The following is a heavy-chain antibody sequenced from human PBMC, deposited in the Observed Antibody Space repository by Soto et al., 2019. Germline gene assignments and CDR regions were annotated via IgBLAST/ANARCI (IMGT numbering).Heavy chain of an antibody. V-gene: IGHV4-34*01. CDR3: ASDIAAAGLDY. CDR1: GGSFSGYY. Sequence: QVQLQQWGAGLLKPSETQSLTCAVYGGSFSGYYWSWIRQPPGKGLEWIGEINHSGSTNYNPSLKSRVTISVDTSKNQFSLKLSSVTAADTAVYYCASDIAAAGLDYWGQGTLVTVSS. D-gene: IGHD6-13*01. J-gene: IGHJ4*02. CDR2: INHSGST.